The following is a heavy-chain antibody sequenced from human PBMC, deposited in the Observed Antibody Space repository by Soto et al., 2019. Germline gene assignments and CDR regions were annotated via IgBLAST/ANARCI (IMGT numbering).Heavy chain of an antibody. D-gene: IGHD6-19*01. CDR1: GYSFTSYW. CDR3: ARQKIAVAGTFGMDV. V-gene: IGHV5-51*01. CDR2: IYPGDSDT. J-gene: IGHJ6*02. Sequence: GESLKISCKGSGYSFTSYWIGWVRQMPGKGLEWMGIIYPGDSDTRYSPPFQGRVTISADKSISTAYLQWSSLKASDTAMYYCARQKIAVAGTFGMDVWGQGTTVTVSS.